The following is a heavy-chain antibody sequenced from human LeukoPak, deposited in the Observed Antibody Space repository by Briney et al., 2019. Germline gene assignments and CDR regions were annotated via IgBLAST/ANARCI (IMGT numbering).Heavy chain of an antibody. CDR2: MNPNSGNT. J-gene: IGHJ4*02. V-gene: IGHV1-8*01. CDR1: GYTFTSYD. CDR3: ATYYYDSSGYRVFDY. D-gene: IGHD3-22*01. Sequence: GASVKVPCKASGYTFTSYDINWVRQATGQGLEWMGWMNPNSGNTGYAQKFQGRVTMTRNTSISTAYMELSSLRSEDTAVYYCATYYYDSSGYRVFDYWGQGTLVTVSS.